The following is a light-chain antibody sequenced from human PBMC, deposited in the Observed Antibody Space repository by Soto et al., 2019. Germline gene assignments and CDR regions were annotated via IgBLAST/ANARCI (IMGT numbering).Light chain of an antibody. V-gene: IGKV3-20*01. CDR3: QQYGSSPLT. CDR2: GAS. CDR1: QSIGKSY. J-gene: IGKJ4*02. Sequence: ETVLTQSPGPVSLSPGESATLSCRASQSIGKSYLAWFQHKPGQAPRLLIYGASTRATGIPDRFSGSGSGTDFTLTISRLEPEEFAVYYCQQYGSSPLTVGGGTKVDIK.